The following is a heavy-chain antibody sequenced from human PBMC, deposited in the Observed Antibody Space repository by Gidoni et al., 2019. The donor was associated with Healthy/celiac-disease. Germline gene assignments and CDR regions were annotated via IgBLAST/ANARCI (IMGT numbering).Heavy chain of an antibody. CDR2: INHSGST. Sequence: QVQLQQWGAGLLKPSETLSLTCAVYGGSFSGYYWSWIRQPPGKGLEWIGEINHSGSTNDNPSLKSRVTISVDTSKNQFSLKLSSVTAADTAVYYCARGIVVVVAATPYFDLWGRGTLVTVSS. J-gene: IGHJ2*01. CDR1: GGSFSGYY. CDR3: ARGIVVVVAATPYFDL. V-gene: IGHV4-34*01. D-gene: IGHD2-15*01.